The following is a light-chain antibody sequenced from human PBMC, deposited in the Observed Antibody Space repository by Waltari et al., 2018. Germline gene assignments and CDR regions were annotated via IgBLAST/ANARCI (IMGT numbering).Light chain of an antibody. CDR2: WAS. Sequence: DFVMTQSPDSLAVSLGGRAPLHRKSSPSLLYTSNYKNYLAWYQQKPGQPPKLLIYWASTRESGVPDRFSGSGSGTDFTLTISSLQAEDVAVYFCQQYYSRPPYTFGQGTKLEIK. J-gene: IGKJ2*01. V-gene: IGKV4-1*01. CDR3: QQYYSRPPYT. CDR1: PSLLYTSNYKNY.